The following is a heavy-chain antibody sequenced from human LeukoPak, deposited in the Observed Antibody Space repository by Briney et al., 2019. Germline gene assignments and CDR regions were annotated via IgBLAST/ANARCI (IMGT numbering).Heavy chain of an antibody. CDR2: IYTGGTT. CDR1: GFSVTSNH. D-gene: IGHD6-6*01. Sequence: GGSLRLSCAASGFSVTSNHMNWVRQAPGKGLEWVSIIYTGGTTHYADSLNDRFTISRDDSINTLYLQMNSLRAEDTAVYYCAIDSSSYYFDDGGQGTLVTVSS. CDR3: AIDSSSYYFDD. V-gene: IGHV3-66*01. J-gene: IGHJ4*02.